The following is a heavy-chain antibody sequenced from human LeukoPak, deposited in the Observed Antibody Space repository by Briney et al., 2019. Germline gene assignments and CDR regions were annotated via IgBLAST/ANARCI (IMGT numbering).Heavy chain of an antibody. Sequence: GESLKISCKGSGYSFTSYWIGWVRQMPGKGLEWMGIIYPGDSDTRYSPSFQGQDTISADKSISTAYLQWSSLKASDTAMYYCARQEGSTNTAMVTGVDYWGQGTLVTVSS. D-gene: IGHD5-18*01. CDR1: GYSFTSYW. J-gene: IGHJ4*02. CDR3: ARQEGSTNTAMVTGVDY. V-gene: IGHV5-51*01. CDR2: IYPGDSDT.